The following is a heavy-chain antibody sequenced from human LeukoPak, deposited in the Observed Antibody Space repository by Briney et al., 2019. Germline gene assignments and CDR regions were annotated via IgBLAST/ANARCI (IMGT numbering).Heavy chain of an antibody. CDR3: STCLIASISWYEVYY. CDR2: IRNKANIYTT. J-gene: IGHJ4*02. D-gene: IGHD6-13*01. Sequence: PGGSLLLSCAASGFAFSDRYMDWVRQAPGKGLEGVGRIRNKANIYTTEYAASVKGRFTISRDDSKNSLYLQMNSVKTGDTAVYYCSTCLIASISWYEVYYWDRGTLVTVSS. V-gene: IGHV3-72*01. CDR1: GFAFSDRY.